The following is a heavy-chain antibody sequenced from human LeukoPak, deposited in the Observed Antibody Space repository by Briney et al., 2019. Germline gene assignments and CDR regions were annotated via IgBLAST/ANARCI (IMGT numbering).Heavy chain of an antibody. CDR3: TTDLTYYYYYYMDV. J-gene: IGHJ6*03. Sequence: GESLRLSCEASGFTFTKFWMSWVRQAPGKGLEWVGRIKTKADGGTTDYAAPVKGRFTVSRDDSKNTLYLQMNSLKTDDTAVYYCTTDLTYYYYYYMDVWGKGTTVTISS. CDR1: GFTFTKFW. CDR2: IKTKADGGTT. V-gene: IGHV3-15*01.